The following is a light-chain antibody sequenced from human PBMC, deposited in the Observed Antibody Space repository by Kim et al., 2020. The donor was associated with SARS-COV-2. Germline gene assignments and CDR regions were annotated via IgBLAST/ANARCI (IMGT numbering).Light chain of an antibody. J-gene: IGLJ2*01. Sequence: SVALEQTARMTCGGDNIEKRNVHWYQQRPGQAPILVIYRDSKRPSGIPERVSGSNSGNTATLTISRVQAGDEADYYCQVWDGRAVVFGGGTQLTVL. CDR1: NIEKRN. V-gene: IGLV3-9*01. CDR2: RDS. CDR3: QVWDGRAVV.